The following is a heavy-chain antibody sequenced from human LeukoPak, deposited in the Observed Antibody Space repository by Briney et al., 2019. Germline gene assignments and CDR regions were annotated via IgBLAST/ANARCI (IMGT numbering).Heavy chain of an antibody. CDR3: TKDFRGSGYFFDY. CDR1: GFTFNNHA. CDR2: ISGSGDNT. J-gene: IGHJ4*02. V-gene: IGHV3-23*01. D-gene: IGHD3-10*01. Sequence: ARGSLRLSCVVSGFTFNNHAMSWVRQAPGKGLEWVSAISGSGDNTFYAGSVRGRFTISRDNSKNTLYLQMDSLRAEDTAIYYCTKDFRGSGYFFDYWGQGTPVTVSS.